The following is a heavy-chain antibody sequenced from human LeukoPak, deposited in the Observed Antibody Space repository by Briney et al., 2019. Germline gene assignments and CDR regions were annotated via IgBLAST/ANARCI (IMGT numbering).Heavy chain of an antibody. V-gene: IGHV3-30*02. CDR2: IRYDGSNK. Sequence: GGSLRLSCAASGFTFSSYGMHWVRQAPGKGLEWVAFIRYDGSNKYYADSVKGRFTISRDNSKNTLYLQMNSLGAEDTAVYYCAKDLPVTGYNFDYWGRGTLVTVSS. CDR3: AKDLPVTGYNFDY. CDR1: GFTFSSYG. J-gene: IGHJ4*02. D-gene: IGHD1-14*01.